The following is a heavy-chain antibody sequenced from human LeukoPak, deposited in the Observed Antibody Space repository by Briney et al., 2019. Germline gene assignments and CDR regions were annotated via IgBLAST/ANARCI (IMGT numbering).Heavy chain of an antibody. CDR3: ARSGYCSSTSCLDAFDI. V-gene: IGHV1-69*04. D-gene: IGHD2-2*03. CDR2: IIPIFGIA. CDR1: GGTFSSYA. J-gene: IGHJ3*02. Sequence: AVKVSCKASGGTFSSYAISLVRQAPGQGLEWMGRIIPIFGIANYAQKFQGRVTITADKSTSTAYMELRSLRSEDTAVYYCARSGYCSSTSCLDAFDIWGQGTMVTVSS.